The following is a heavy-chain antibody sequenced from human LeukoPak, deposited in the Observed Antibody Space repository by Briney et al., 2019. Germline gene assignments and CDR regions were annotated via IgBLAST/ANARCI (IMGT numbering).Heavy chain of an antibody. CDR3: ASIWFGHSDFDY. J-gene: IGHJ4*02. D-gene: IGHD3-10*01. Sequence: GGSLRLSCTASGFNFSTYWMTWVRQAPGKGLEWVANIKQDGSEKYYVDSVKGRFTISRDNAKNSLYLQMNSLRAEDTAVYYCASIWFGHSDFDYWGQGTLVTVSS. CDR1: GFNFSTYW. CDR2: IKQDGSEK. V-gene: IGHV3-7*01.